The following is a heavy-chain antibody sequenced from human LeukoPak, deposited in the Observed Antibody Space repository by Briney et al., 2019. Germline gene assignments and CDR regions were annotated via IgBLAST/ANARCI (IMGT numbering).Heavy chain of an antibody. CDR2: IYHGGSP. Sequence: SETLSLTCTVSGGSITTNNYYWGWIRQPPGKGLEWIGNIYHGGSPYYNPSLKSRVTISVDTSKNQFSLKLGSVTAADTAVYYCVGLEQLVQREVYWGQGTLVTVSS. J-gene: IGHJ4*02. D-gene: IGHD6-6*01. CDR1: GGSITTNNYY. CDR3: VGLEQLVQREVY. V-gene: IGHV4-39*01.